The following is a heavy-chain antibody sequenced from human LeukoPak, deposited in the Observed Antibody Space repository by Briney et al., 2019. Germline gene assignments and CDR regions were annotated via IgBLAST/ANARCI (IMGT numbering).Heavy chain of an antibody. J-gene: IGHJ4*02. V-gene: IGHV3-53*01. CDR1: GFTVSSNY. D-gene: IGHD3-10*01. Sequence: TGGSLRLSCAASGFTVSSNYMSWVRQAPGKGLEWVSVIYSGGSTYYADSVKGRFTISRDNSKNTLYLQMNSLRAEDTAVYYCAGLKYGSGSGYWGQGTLVTVSS. CDR3: AGLKYGSGSGY. CDR2: IYSGGST.